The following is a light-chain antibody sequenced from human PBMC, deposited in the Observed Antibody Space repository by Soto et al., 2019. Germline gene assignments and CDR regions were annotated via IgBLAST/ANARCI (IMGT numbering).Light chain of an antibody. Sequence: QSVLTQPASVSGSPGQSITISCSGPTTDIHDFNSISWYQHHQGKAPKLIAYAVTRRPSGVSRRFSGSKSGLTASLTISGLQAEDEADYFCASYTTTNILLFGTATKLTVL. CDR3: ASYTTTNILL. V-gene: IGLV2-14*01. CDR2: AVT. CDR1: TTDIHDFNS. J-gene: IGLJ1*01.